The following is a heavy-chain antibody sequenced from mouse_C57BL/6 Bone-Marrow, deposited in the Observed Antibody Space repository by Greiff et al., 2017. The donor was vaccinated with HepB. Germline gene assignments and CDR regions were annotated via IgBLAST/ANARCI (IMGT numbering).Heavy chain of an antibody. CDR1: GYTFTDYY. Sequence: EVMLVESGPVLVKPGASVKMSCKASGYTFTDYYMNWVKQSHGKSLEWIGVINPYNGGTSYNQKFKGKATLTVDKSSSTAYMELNSLTSEDSAVYYCARGGYYGSSPFAYWGQGTLVTVSA. J-gene: IGHJ3*01. V-gene: IGHV1-19*01. CDR2: INPYNGGT. D-gene: IGHD1-1*01. CDR3: ARGGYYGSSPFAY.